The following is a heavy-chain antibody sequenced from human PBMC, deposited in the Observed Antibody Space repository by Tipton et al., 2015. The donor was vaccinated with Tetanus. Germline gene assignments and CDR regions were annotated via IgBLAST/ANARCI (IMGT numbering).Heavy chain of an antibody. CDR1: GDSISFYY. V-gene: IGHV4-59*01. Sequence: TLSLTCTVSGDSISFYYWSWIRQPPGKGLEWIGYIYYSGNTKYNPSLKSRVTMSVDTSKNQSSLNLTSVTPADTAVYYCARDLRRYQQNNWFDPWGQGTLVTVSS. CDR2: IYYSGNT. CDR3: ARDLRRYQQNNWFDP. D-gene: IGHD2-2*01. J-gene: IGHJ5*02.